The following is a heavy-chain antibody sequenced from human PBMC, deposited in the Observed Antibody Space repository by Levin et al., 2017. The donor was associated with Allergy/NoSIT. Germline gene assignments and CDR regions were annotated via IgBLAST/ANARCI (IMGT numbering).Heavy chain of an antibody. V-gene: IGHV3-30*18. J-gene: IGHJ4*02. D-gene: IGHD6-19*01. CDR1: GFTFSSYG. CDR2: ISYGGSNK. CDR3: AKDTGHSSGWPRGAFDY. Sequence: GESLKISCAASGFTFSSYGMHWVRQAPGKGLEWVAVISYGGSNKYYADSVKGRFTISRDTSKNTLYLQMNSLRAEDTAVYYCAKDTGHSSGWPRGAFDYWGQGTLVNVSS.